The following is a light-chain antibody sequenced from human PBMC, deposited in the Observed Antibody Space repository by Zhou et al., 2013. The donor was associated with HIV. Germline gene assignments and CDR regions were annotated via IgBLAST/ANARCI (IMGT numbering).Light chain of an antibody. Sequence: IQMTQSPSSFSASTGDRVTITCRASQDIGTYLAWYQQKPGEAPNLLIYGASTLQSGVPSRFSGSGSGTEFTLTINSLQPDDFATYYCQQYKTYSYTFGQGTKLEMK. CDR2: GAS. J-gene: IGKJ2*01. V-gene: IGKV1-8*01. CDR3: QQYKTYSYT. CDR1: QDIGTY.